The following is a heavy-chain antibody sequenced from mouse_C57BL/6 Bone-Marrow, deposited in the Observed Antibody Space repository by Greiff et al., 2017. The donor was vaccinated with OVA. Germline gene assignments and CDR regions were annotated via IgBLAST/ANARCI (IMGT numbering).Heavy chain of an antibody. CDR1: GYSFTDYN. J-gene: IGHJ4*01. CDR2: IKPNYGTT. CDR3: ARRGEVYAMDY. Sequence: VHVKQSGPELVKPGASVTISCKASGYSFTDYNMNWVKQSNGKSLEWIGVIKPNYGTTSYNQKFKGKATLTVDQSSSTAYMQLNRLTSEDSAVYYCARRGEVYAMDYWGQGTSVTVSS. V-gene: IGHV1-39*01.